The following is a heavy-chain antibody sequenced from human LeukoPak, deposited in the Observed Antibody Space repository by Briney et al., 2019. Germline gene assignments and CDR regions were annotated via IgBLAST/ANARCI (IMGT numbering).Heavy chain of an antibody. Sequence: SQTLSLTCAVSGGSISSGGYSWSWIRQPPGKGLEWIGYIYHSGSTYYNPSLKSRVTISVDRSKNQFSLKLNSVTAADTAVYYCARQGPLTTAVTTRTNPFDYWGQGTLVTVSS. CDR3: ARQGPLTTAVTTRTNPFDY. CDR1: GGSISSGGYS. J-gene: IGHJ4*02. D-gene: IGHD4-11*01. CDR2: IYHSGST. V-gene: IGHV4-30-2*01.